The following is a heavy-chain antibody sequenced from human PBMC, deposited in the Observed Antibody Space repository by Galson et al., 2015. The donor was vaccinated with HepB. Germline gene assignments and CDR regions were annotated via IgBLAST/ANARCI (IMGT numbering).Heavy chain of an antibody. J-gene: IGHJ5*02. V-gene: IGHV4-34*01. CDR2: INHSGST. CDR3: ARGLGITIFGVAPAPNWFDP. D-gene: IGHD3-3*01. CDR1: GGSFSGYY. Sequence: ETLSLTCAVYGGSFSGYYWSWIRQPPGKGLEWIGEINHSGSTNYNPSLKSRVTISVDTSKNQFSLKLSSVTAADTAVYYCARGLGITIFGVAPAPNWFDPWGQGTLVTVSS.